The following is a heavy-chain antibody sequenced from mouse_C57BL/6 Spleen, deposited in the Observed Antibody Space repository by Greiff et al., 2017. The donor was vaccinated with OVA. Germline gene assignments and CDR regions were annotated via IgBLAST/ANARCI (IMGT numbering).Heavy chain of an antibody. J-gene: IGHJ2*01. CDR2: IDPSDSNT. V-gene: IGHV1-69*01. CDR3: ASGKRYCFDY. Sequence: VQLQQPGAELVMPGASVKLSCKASGYTFTSYWMHWVKQRPGHGLEWIGEIDPSDSNTNYNQKFKGKATLTVDTSSSTAYMQLSSLTSEDSAIYYCASGKRYCFDYWGQGTTLTVSS. CDR1: GYTFTSYW.